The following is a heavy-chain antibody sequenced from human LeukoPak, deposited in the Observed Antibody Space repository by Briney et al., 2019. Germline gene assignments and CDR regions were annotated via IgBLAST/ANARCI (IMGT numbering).Heavy chain of an antibody. V-gene: IGHV3-21*01. Sequence: GGSLRLSCAASGFTFSSYAMSWVRQAPGKGLEWVSSIGGSSSSIYYADSLKGRFTISRDNAKNSLYLQMNSLRAEDTAVYYCAREESEGFDYWGQGTLVTVSS. J-gene: IGHJ4*02. CDR1: GFTFSSYA. CDR2: IGGSSSSI. D-gene: IGHD1-14*01. CDR3: AREESEGFDY.